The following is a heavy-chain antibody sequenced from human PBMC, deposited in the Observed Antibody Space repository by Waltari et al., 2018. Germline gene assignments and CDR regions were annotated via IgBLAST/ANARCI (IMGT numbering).Heavy chain of an antibody. CDR1: GYTFTAYY. D-gene: IGHD1-26*01. CDR3: ARGPLGAAHWFDS. Sequence: EVQLVQSGAEMKKPGAAARISCRASGYTFTAYYIPWIQQAPGKGLTWMGRVDPELGDTLFVPQFQGRLTLTADTSRDTAYMELTSLHYDDTAVYYCARGPLGAAHWFDSWGQGTLVTVSS. V-gene: IGHV1-69-2*01. CDR2: VDPELGDT. J-gene: IGHJ5*01.